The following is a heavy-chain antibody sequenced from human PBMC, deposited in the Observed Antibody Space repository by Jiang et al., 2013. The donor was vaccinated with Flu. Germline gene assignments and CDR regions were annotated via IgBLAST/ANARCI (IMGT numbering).Heavy chain of an antibody. CDR2: IYPGDSDT. CDR3: ARRPLATTSITLYYFDY. D-gene: IGHD1-20*01. CDR1: GYSFTTYW. J-gene: IGHJ4*02. V-gene: IGHV5-51*01. Sequence: GAEVKKPGESLKISCKASGYSFTTYWIGWVRQTPGKGLEWMGIIYPGDSDTRYSPSFQGQVTISADKSLDTAYLQWSSLKASDTAMYYCARRPLATTSITLYYFDYWAREPRSPSPQ.